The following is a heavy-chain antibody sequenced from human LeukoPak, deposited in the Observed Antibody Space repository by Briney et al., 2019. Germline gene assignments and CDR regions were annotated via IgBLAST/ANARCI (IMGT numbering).Heavy chain of an antibody. CDR2: IIPMSDTA. V-gene: IGHV1-69*06. CDR3: ARSSIIAAAGPYYFDY. J-gene: IGHJ4*02. CDR1: GGTFNSYA. Sequence: SVKVSCKASGGTFNSYAISWVRQAPGQGLEWMGGIIPMSDTANYPQKFRGRLTITADIPTSTAYMELSSLRSEDTAVYYCARSSIIAAAGPYYFDYWGQGTLVTVSS. D-gene: IGHD6-13*01.